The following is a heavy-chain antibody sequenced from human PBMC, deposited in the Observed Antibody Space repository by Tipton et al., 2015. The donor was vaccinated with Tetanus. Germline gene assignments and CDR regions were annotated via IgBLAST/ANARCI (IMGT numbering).Heavy chain of an antibody. V-gene: IGHV4-61*08. D-gene: IGHD5-24*01. J-gene: IGHJ4*02. Sequence: TLSLTCSVSGASISSGGYFWNWIRHRPGKGLEWIGYIYYSGRTQYNPSLKSRVTISVDTAKNQFSLQLNSVTAADTAVYYCARTTRRWLHPDYWGQGTLVTVSS. CDR1: GASISSGGYF. CDR3: ARTTRRWLHPDY. CDR2: IYYSGRT.